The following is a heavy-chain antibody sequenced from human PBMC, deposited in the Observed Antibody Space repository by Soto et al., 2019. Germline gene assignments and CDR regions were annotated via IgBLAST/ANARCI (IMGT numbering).Heavy chain of an antibody. V-gene: IGHV1-18*01. CDR2: ISAHNGNT. J-gene: IGHJ4*02. CDR1: GYTFTRYG. CDR3: PRGRSGDY. Sequence: QVHLGQSGAEVKKPGASVKDSFKASGYTFTRYGITWVRQAPGQGLEWMGWISAHNGNTDYAQKLQGRVIGTRDTSTSTAYIELRCLRSDDTAVYYCPRGRSGDYWGPGALVTVSS.